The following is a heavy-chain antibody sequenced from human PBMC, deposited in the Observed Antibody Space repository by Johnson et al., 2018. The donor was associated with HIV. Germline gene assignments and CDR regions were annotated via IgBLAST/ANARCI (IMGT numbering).Heavy chain of an antibody. V-gene: IGHV3-66*01. D-gene: IGHD6-13*01. Sequence: VQLVESGGGFVQPGGSLRLSCAASRFTVSSNYMSWVRQPPGKWLAWVSLINTGGSKYYADSVKGRLPISRDNSKNTLYLQMNSLRAEDTAVYYCARASKVLSSTWSLGALDIWGQGTMVTVSS. J-gene: IGHJ3*02. CDR1: RFTVSSNY. CDR3: ARASKVLSSTWSLGALDI. CDR2: INTGGSK.